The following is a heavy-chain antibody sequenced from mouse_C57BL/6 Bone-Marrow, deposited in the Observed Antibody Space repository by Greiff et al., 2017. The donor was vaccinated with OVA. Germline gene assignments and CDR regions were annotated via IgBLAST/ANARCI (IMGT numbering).Heavy chain of an antibody. J-gene: IGHJ4*01. Sequence: EVQLQQSGAELVRPGASVKLSCTASGFNITDDYMHWVKQRPEQGLEWIGWIDPANGDTEYASKFQGKATITADTSSNTAYLQLSSLTSEDTAVYYWTTDYGIDYAMDYWGQGTSVTVSS. CDR1: GFNITDDY. V-gene: IGHV14-4*01. CDR2: IDPANGDT. CDR3: TTDYGIDYAMDY. D-gene: IGHD1-1*01.